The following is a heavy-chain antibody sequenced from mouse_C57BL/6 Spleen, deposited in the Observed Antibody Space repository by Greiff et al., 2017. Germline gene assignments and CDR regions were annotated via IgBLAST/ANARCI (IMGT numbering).Heavy chain of an antibody. Sequence: QVQLQQPGAELVKPGASVKVSCKASGYTFTSYWMHWVKQRPGQGLEWIGRIHPSDSDTNYNQKFKGKATLTVDKSSSTAYMQLSSLTSEDSAVYYCAISSHKGYSNYFYYAMDYWGQGTSVTVSS. CDR1: GYTFTSYW. J-gene: IGHJ4*01. CDR3: AISSHKGYSNYFYYAMDY. CDR2: IHPSDSDT. D-gene: IGHD2-5*01. V-gene: IGHV1-74*01.